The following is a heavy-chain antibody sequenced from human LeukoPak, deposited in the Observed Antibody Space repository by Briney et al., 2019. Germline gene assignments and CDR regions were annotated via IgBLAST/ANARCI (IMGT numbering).Heavy chain of an antibody. D-gene: IGHD6-13*01. J-gene: IGHJ4*02. Sequence: ASVKVSCKASGYTFTSYGISWVRQAPGQGLEWMGWINPNSGGTNYAQKFQGRVTMTRDTSISTAYMELSRLRSDDTAVYYCARGAGGLNFDYWGQGTLVTVSS. CDR3: ARGAGGLNFDY. V-gene: IGHV1-2*02. CDR1: GYTFTSYG. CDR2: INPNSGGT.